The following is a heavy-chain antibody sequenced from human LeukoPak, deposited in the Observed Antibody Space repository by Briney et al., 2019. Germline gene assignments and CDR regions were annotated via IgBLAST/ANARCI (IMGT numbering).Heavy chain of an antibody. CDR1: GVSINISSNY. CDR2: IYYSGTS. V-gene: IGHV4-39*01. J-gene: IGHJ4*02. Sequence: SETLSLTCTVSGVSINISSNYWGWIRQPPGKGLEWIGTIYYSGTSYYNPSLKSRVNISVDTSKNQFSLKLNSVTAADTAVYFCVRHFGQLSFWDYWGQGTLVTVSS. CDR3: VRHFGQLSFWDY. D-gene: IGHD3-10*01.